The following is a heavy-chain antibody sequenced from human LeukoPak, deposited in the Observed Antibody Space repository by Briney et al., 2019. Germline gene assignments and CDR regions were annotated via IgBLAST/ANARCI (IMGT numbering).Heavy chain of an antibody. V-gene: IGHV1-8*02. J-gene: IGHJ6*03. CDR2: MNPNSGNT. D-gene: IGHD6-6*01. Sequence: ASVKVSCKASGYTFTSYDINWVRQAPGQGLEWMGWMNPNSGNTGYAQKFQGRVTMTRNTSISTACMELSSLKASDTAMYYCARHTSSSGQYYYYYYMDVWGKGTTVTVSS. CDR1: GYTFTSYD. CDR3: ARHTSSSGQYYYYYYMDV.